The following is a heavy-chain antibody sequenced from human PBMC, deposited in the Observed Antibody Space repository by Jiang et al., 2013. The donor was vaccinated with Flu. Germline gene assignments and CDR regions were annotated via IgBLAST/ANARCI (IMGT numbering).Heavy chain of an antibody. V-gene: IGHV4-4*02. D-gene: IGHD5-24*01. CDR1: GGSISSSNW. CDR2: IYHSGST. CDR3: ARDWRRRDGYSHDAFDI. Sequence: GSGLVKPSGTLSLTCAVSGGSISSSNWWSWVRQPPGKGLEWIGEIYHSGSTNYNPSLKSRVTISVDKSKNQFSLKLSSVTAADTAVYYCARDWRRRDGYSHDAFDIWGQGTMV. J-gene: IGHJ3*02.